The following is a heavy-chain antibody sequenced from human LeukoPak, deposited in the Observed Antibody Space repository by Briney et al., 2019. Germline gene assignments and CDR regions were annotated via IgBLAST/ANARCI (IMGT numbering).Heavy chain of an antibody. CDR3: ARIGGYSTGYFDY. V-gene: IGHV4-59*01. CDR1: GGSISSYY. Sequence: PSETLSLTCTVSGGSISSYYWSWIRQPPGKGLEWIGYIYYSGSTNYNPSLKSRVTISVDTSKNQFSLKLSSVTAADTAVYYCARIGGYSTGYFDYWGQGTLVTVSS. J-gene: IGHJ4*02. CDR2: IYYSGST. D-gene: IGHD3-22*01.